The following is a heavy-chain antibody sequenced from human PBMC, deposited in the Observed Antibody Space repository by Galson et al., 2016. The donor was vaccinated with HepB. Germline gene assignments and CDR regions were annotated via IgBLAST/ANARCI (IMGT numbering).Heavy chain of an antibody. V-gene: IGHV3-23*01. J-gene: IGHJ4*02. CDR3: ARDDDGIGVMPLLY. D-gene: IGHD3-10*01. CDR1: GFSFSTYS. Sequence: SLRLSCAASGFSFSTYSMTWVRQAPGKGLEWVSSSSASDDSTYYRDSVKGRFAISRDNSKDILYLQVSDLRDDDTAVYYCARDDDGIGVMPLLYWGQGTLLTVSS. CDR2: SSASDDST.